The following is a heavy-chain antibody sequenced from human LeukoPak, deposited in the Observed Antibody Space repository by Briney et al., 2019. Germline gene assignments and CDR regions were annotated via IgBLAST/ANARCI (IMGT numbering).Heavy chain of an antibody. CDR1: GYTFTDYF. CDR2: INPDRSHT. V-gene: IGHV1-2*02. D-gene: IGHD1-7*01. J-gene: IGHJ4*02. CDR3: ARDFSETSGFDH. Sequence: ASVKVSCKAFGYTFTDYFIHWVRQAPGQGLEWMGWINPDRSHTEYAQSFQGRVTMTTDKSINTAYMELNRLTSDDTAVYYCARDFSETSGFDHWGQGTLVTVSS.